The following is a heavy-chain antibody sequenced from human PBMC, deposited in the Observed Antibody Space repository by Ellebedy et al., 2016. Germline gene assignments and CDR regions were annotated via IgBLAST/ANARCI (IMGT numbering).Heavy chain of an antibody. CDR3: TTDRILEPTSG. CDR2: ISYDGSNK. D-gene: IGHD1-1*01. J-gene: IGHJ4*02. V-gene: IGHV3-30*04. CDR1: GFTFSSYA. Sequence: GESLKISCAASGFTFSSYAMHWVRQAPGKGLEWVAVISYDGSNKYYADSVKGRFTISRDNSKNTLYLQMNSLKTEDTAVYYCTTDRILEPTSGWGQGTLVTVSS.